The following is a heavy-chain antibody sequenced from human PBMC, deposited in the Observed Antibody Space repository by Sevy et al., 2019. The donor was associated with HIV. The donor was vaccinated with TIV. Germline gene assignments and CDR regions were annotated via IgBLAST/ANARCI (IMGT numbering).Heavy chain of an antibody. CDR3: ERDWAPGYYYDAIGVKRDYYFDY. D-gene: IGHD3-22*01. CDR1: DYTFSTQG. CDR2: ISAYNGNT. V-gene: IGHV1-18*01. Sequence: AGTSAKVSCKASDYTFSTQGFNWVRQAPGQGLEWMGWISAYNGNTKYAQKFQGRVTMTTDTSTSTAYMELRGLTSDDTAVYYCERDWAPGYYYDAIGVKRDYYFDYWGQGTLVLVSS. J-gene: IGHJ4*02.